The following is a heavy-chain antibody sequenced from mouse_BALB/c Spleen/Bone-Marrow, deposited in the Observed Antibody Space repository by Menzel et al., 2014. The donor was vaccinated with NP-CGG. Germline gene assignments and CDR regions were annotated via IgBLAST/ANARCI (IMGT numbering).Heavy chain of an antibody. D-gene: IGHD2-14*01. CDR2: IDTSDSYT. CDR1: GHTFTDYW. CDR3: ARSDYRFDPLPY. V-gene: IGHV1-69*01. Sequence: VQLQESGAELVMPGPSVKMSCKVSGHTFTDYWMHWVKQRPGQGLERIGAIDTSDSYTSYNQRFKGKATLTVDKSSSTTYMQLSSMTSKDSAVYYCARSDYRFDPLPYWGQGTLVTVSA. J-gene: IGHJ3*01.